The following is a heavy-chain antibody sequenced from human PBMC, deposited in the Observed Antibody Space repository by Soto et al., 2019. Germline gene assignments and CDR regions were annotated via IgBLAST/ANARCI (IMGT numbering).Heavy chain of an antibody. Sequence: QVQLQQWGAGLLKPSETLSLTCAVYGGSFSGYYWSWIRQPPGKGLEWIGEINHSGSTNYNPSLKRRVTISVDTSKNQFSLKLSSVTAADTAVYYCARGIRAAGRRFDYWGQGTLVTVSS. V-gene: IGHV4-34*01. J-gene: IGHJ4*02. CDR2: INHSGST. CDR3: ARGIRAAGRRFDY. D-gene: IGHD6-13*01. CDR1: GGSFSGYY.